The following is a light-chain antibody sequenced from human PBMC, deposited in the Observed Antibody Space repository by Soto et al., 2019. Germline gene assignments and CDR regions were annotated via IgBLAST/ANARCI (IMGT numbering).Light chain of an antibody. Sequence: QSALTQPRSVSGSPGQSVTISCTGTSSDVGAYNYVSWYRQFPDKAPKLMIYDVSERPSGVPDRFSGSKSGNTASLTISGLQAEDEADYYCCSYAGSYIYVFGSGTKVTVL. J-gene: IGLJ1*01. CDR3: CSYAGSYIYV. CDR2: DVS. V-gene: IGLV2-11*01. CDR1: SSDVGAYNY.